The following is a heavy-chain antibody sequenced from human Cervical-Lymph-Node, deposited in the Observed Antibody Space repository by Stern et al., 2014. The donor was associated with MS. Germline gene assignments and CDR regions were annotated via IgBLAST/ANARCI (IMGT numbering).Heavy chain of an antibody. V-gene: IGHV1-18*01. CDR1: GYTFSRWA. Sequence: QVQLVQSGAEVKKPGASLKVSCNGLGYTFSRWAINWVRQAPGQGLEWMAWINIKNGHSNYAQNFRGRVTMTTDTSTNTAYMEMRSLRSDDTAVYYCARGYEGFYFDYWGQGSQVIVSS. D-gene: IGHD2-15*01. J-gene: IGHJ4*02. CDR3: ARGYEGFYFDY. CDR2: INIKNGHS.